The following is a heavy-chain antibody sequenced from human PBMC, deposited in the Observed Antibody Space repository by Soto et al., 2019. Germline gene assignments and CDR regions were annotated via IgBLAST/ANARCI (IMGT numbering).Heavy chain of an antibody. D-gene: IGHD6-19*01. V-gene: IGHV2-5*02. CDR3: AHRRQWLVFDY. Sequence: SGPTLVNPTQTLTLTCTFSGFSLSTSGVGVGWIHQPPGKALEWLALIYWDDDKRYSPSLKSRLTITKDTSKNPVVLKMTNMDPVETATYYCAHRRQWLVFDYWGQGTLVTVSS. CDR1: GFSLSTSGVG. J-gene: IGHJ4*02. CDR2: IYWDDDK.